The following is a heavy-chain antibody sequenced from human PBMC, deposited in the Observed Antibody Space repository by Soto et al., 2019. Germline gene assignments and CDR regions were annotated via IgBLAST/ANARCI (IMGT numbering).Heavy chain of an antibody. D-gene: IGHD1-1*01. CDR1: GGTFSSYT. CDR3: ASLEGGAAFDI. J-gene: IGHJ3*02. CDR2: IIPILGIA. V-gene: IGHV1-69*02. Sequence: QVQLVQSGAEVKKPGSSVKVSCKASGGTFSSYTISWVRQAPGQGLEWMGRIIPILGIANYAQKFQGRVTVTADKSTSTAYMELSSLRSEDTSVYYCASLEGGAAFDIWGQGIMVTDSS.